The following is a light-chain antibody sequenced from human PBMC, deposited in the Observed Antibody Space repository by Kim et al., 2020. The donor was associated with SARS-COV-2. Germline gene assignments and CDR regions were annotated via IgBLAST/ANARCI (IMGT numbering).Light chain of an antibody. J-gene: IGKJ4*01. CDR2: GAY. V-gene: IGKV3-20*01. CDR3: QQYDNSLVT. CDR1: RSVSRNS. Sequence: AAGESATLSCGASRSVSRNSLAWYQQKPGQAPRLLIYGAYNRATGIPDRFSGSGSGTDFTLTINRLAPEDFAVYFCQQYDNSLVTFGGGTKLEIK.